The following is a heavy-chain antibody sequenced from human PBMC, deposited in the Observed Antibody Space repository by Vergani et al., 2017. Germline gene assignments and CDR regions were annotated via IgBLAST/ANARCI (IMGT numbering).Heavy chain of an antibody. CDR2: IIPIFGTA. J-gene: IGHJ3*01. V-gene: IGHV1-69*12. D-gene: IGHD2-2*01. CDR1: GGTFSSYA. Sequence: QVQLVQSGDEVKKPGSSVKVSCKASGGTFSSYAISWVRQAPGQGLEWMGGIIPIFGTANYAQKVQGRVTITADASTSTAYMELSSLRSEDTSGYYCGRSSVVGPAADAFDVWGQGTMVSVSS. CDR3: GRSSVVGPAADAFDV.